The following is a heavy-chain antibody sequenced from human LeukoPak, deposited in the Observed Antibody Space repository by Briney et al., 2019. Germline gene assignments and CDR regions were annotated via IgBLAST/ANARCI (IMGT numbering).Heavy chain of an antibody. CDR1: GFTFGDYA. D-gene: IGHD6-6*01. Sequence: GGSLRLSCTASGFTFGDYAMSWVRQAPGKGLEWVGFIRSKAYGGTTEYAASVKGRFTISRDDSKSIAYLQMNSLKTEDTAVYYCTRDRHDFDYWGQGTLVTVSS. CDR2: IRSKAYGGTT. J-gene: IGHJ4*02. V-gene: IGHV3-49*04. CDR3: TRDRHDFDY.